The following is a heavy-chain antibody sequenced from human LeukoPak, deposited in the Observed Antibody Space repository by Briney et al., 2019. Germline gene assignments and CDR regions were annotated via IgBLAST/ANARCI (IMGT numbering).Heavy chain of an antibody. CDR3: ARRSYDSSGYYGFDP. CDR1: GFTFSTYS. Sequence: PGGSLKLSCAASGFTFSTYSMNWVRQAPGKGLEWVSSISSSSSYIYYADSVKGRFTISRDNSKNTLYLQMNSLRAEDTAVYYCARRSYDSSGYYGFDPWGQGTLVTVSS. D-gene: IGHD3-22*01. V-gene: IGHV3-21*04. CDR2: ISSSSSYI. J-gene: IGHJ5*02.